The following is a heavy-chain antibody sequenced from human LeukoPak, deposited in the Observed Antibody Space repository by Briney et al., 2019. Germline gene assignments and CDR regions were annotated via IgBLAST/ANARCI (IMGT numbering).Heavy chain of an antibody. Sequence: GESLKISCKGSGYTFTNFWIAWVRQMPGKGLEWMGIINPADSDTRYSPPFQSQVTISADKSISTAYLQWSSLEASDTAMYYCARLPGGGTYYLDFWGQGTLVTVSS. CDR1: GYTFTNFW. CDR3: ARLPGGGTYYLDF. CDR2: INPADSDT. V-gene: IGHV5-51*01. J-gene: IGHJ4*02. D-gene: IGHD1-7*01.